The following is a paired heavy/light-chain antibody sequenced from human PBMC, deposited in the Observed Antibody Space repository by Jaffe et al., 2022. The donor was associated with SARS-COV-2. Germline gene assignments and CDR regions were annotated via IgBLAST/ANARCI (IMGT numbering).Light chain of an antibody. CDR2: DAS. CDR1: QSVSSY. J-gene: IGKJ1*01. CDR3: QQRSNWPGRT. V-gene: IGKV3-11*01. Sequence: EIVLTQSPATLSLSPGERATLSCRASQSVSSYLAWYQQKPGQAPRLLIYDASNRATGIPARFSGSGSGTDFTLTISSLEPEDFAVYYCQQRSNWPGRTFGQGTKVEIK.
Heavy chain of an antibody. D-gene: IGHD3-3*01. J-gene: IGHJ6*02. CDR2: ISGSGGST. Sequence: EVQLLESGGGLVQPGGSLRLSCAASGFTFSSYAMSWVRQAPGKGLEWVSAISGSGGSTYYADSVKGRFTISRDNSKNTLYLQMNSLRAEDTAVYYCAKDLSVAGYDFWSGYYDYGMDVWGQGTTVTVSS. CDR1: GFTFSSYA. V-gene: IGHV3-23*01. CDR3: AKDLSVAGYDFWSGYYDYGMDV.